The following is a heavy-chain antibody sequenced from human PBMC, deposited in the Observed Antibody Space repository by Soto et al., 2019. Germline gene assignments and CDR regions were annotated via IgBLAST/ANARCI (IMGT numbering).Heavy chain of an antibody. V-gene: IGHV3-48*02. CDR2: ISSSSSTI. Sequence: EVQLVESGGGLVQPGGSLRLSCEASGFTFNSYSMNWVRQAPGKGLEWVSYISSSSSTIYYADSVKGRFTISRENAKNALYLQMNCLRDEDTAVYYCARAGYSGSGISLWGQRTLVTVSS. D-gene: IGHD3-10*01. CDR1: GFTFNSYS. CDR3: ARAGYSGSGISL. J-gene: IGHJ4*02.